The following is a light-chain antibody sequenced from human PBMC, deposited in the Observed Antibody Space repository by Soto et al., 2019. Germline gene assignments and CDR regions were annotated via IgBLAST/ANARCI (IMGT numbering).Light chain of an antibody. V-gene: IGKV3-15*01. CDR3: QQYNTWLLT. CDR2: GAS. J-gene: IGKJ1*01. Sequence: EVVMTQSPATLSVSPGERVTLSCRASQSINAHLAWYQQKPGQAPRLLIHGASTRATGIPARFSGSGFGTEFIXXIXSXXSEDFAVYYCQQYNTWLLTFGQGTKVEIQ. CDR1: QSINAH.